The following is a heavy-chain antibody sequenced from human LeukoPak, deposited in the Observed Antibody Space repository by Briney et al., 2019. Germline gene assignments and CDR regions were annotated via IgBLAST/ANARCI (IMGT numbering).Heavy chain of an antibody. J-gene: IGHJ4*02. CDR3: AREQYYYDSSGSGLDGY. CDR1: GFTFSSYW. CDR2: IKQDGSEK. D-gene: IGHD3-22*01. Sequence: GGSLRLSCAASGFTFSSYWMSWVRQAPGKGLEWVANIKQDGSEKYYVDSVKGRFTISRDNAKNSLYLQMNSLRAEDTAVYYCAREQYYYDSSGSGLDGYWGQGTLVTVSS. V-gene: IGHV3-7*01.